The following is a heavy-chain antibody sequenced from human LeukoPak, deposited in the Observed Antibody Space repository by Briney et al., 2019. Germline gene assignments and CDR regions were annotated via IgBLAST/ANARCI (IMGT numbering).Heavy chain of an antibody. J-gene: IGHJ4*02. CDR3: ARARRQVVIFDY. CDR2: INPSGGST. CDR1: GGTFSNYA. Sequence: ASVKVSCKASGGTFSNYAISWVRQAPGQGLEWMGIINPSGGSTSYAQKFQGRVTMTRDTSTSTVYMELSSLRSEDTAVYYCARARRQVVIFDYWGQGTLVTVSS. D-gene: IGHD3-22*01. V-gene: IGHV1-46*01.